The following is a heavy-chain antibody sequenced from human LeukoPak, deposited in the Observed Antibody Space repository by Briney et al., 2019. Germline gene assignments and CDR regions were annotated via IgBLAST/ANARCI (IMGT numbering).Heavy chain of an antibody. CDR1: GYTLTELS. CDR3: ATDQKKWTTRYNY. J-gene: IGHJ4*02. D-gene: IGHD3-9*01. Sequence: ASVKVSCKVSGYTLTELSMRWVRQAPGKGLEWMGGFDPEDGETIYAQKFQGRVTMTEDTSTDTAYMELSSLRSEDTAVFYCATDQKKWTTRYNYWGQGTLVTVSS. V-gene: IGHV1-24*01. CDR2: FDPEDGET.